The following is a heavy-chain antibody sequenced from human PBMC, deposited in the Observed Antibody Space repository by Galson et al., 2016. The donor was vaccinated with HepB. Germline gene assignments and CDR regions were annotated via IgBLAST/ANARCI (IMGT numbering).Heavy chain of an antibody. CDR3: AKVGPSISTSIRWYFDY. D-gene: IGHD3-3*01. V-gene: IGHV3-23*01. Sequence: SLRLSCAASGFAFNTYAMTWVRQAPGRGLEWVSGLSAGGGSPYYADSVEGRFTISRDNSKNTLSLQMNSLAAEDTAIYYCAKVGPSISTSIRWYFDYWGQGTLVTVSS. CDR1: GFAFNTYA. CDR2: LSAGGGSP. J-gene: IGHJ4*02.